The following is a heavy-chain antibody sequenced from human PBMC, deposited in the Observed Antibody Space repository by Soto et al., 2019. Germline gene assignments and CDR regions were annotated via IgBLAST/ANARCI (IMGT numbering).Heavy chain of an antibody. V-gene: IGHV1-18*01. D-gene: IGHD3-3*01. J-gene: IGHJ6*02. CDR1: GYTFTSYG. Sequence: ASVKVSCKASGYTFTSYGISWVRQAPGQGLEWMGWISAYNGNTNYAQKLQGRVTMTTDTSTSTAYMELRSLRSDVTAVSYCAGLVTHDSGNYGKGRWRQQSTFT. CDR2: ISAYNGNT. CDR3: AGLVTHDSGNYGKGR.